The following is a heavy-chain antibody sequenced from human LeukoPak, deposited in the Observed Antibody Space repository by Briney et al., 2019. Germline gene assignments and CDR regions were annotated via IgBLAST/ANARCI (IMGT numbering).Heavy chain of an antibody. D-gene: IGHD3-22*01. CDR3: AIMHGYYDGTGYWVQ. J-gene: IGHJ1*01. CDR1: GITLSNYG. CDR2: ITTNGGRT. V-gene: IGHV3-23*01. Sequence: AGGSLGLSCAVSGITLSNYGMSWVRQAPGKGLEWVSFITTNGGRTSYADSVEGRFTISRDNPRNTLYMQMNSLRDEGTAVYYCAIMHGYYDGTGYWVQWGQGTLVTVSS.